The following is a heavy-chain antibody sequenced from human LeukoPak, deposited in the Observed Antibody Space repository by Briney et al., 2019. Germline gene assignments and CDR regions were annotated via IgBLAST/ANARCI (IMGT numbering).Heavy chain of an antibody. CDR1: RFTFGDYA. D-gene: IGHD3-22*01. CDR2: IRSKAYGGTT. CDR3: TRAEYYYDSSGYYLSDNWFDP. V-gene: IGHV3-49*04. Sequence: GGSLRLSCTASRFTFGDYAMSWVRQAPGKGLEWVGFIRSKAYGGTTEYAASVKGRFTISRDDSKSIAYLQMNSLKTEDTAVYYCTRAEYYYDSSGYYLSDNWFDPWGQGTLVTVSS. J-gene: IGHJ5*02.